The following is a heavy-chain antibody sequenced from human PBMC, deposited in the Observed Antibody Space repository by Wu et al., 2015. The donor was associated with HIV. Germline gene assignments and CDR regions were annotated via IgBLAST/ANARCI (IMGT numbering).Heavy chain of an antibody. V-gene: IGHV1-2*02. D-gene: IGHD2-21*01. J-gene: IGHJ6*03. Sequence: QVQLEQSGAELAKPGASVRVSCQASGYTFTAHYIHWVRQAPGQGLEWMGWIRPDTGATHYAEKFEDRVTMTRDASTDTAYIQLNRLRSDDTAVYFCARDLGDDFAIRGYYWYLDVWGRGTAITVSS. CDR3: ARDLGDDFAIRGYYWYLDV. CDR1: GYTFTAHY. CDR2: IRPDTGAT.